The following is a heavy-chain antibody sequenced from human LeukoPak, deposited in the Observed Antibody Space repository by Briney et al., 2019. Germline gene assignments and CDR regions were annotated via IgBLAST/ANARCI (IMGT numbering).Heavy chain of an antibody. CDR1: GFTFSSYG. Sequence: GGSLRLSCAASGFTFSSYGMHWVRQAPGKGLEWVALISFDGSNQYYADSVKGRFTISRDNSKNTLYLQMNSLRAGDTAVYYCAKPPEVGATVGYFDYWGQGTLVTVSS. J-gene: IGHJ4*02. CDR3: AKPPEVGATVGYFDY. CDR2: ISFDGSNQ. V-gene: IGHV3-30*18. D-gene: IGHD1-26*01.